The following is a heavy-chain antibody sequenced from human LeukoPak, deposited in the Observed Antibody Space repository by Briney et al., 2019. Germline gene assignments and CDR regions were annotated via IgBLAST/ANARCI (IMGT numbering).Heavy chain of an antibody. D-gene: IGHD3-22*01. CDR2: INHSGST. J-gene: IGHJ3*02. Sequence: SETLYLTCAVYGGSFSGYYWSWIRQPPGKGLEWIGEINHSGSTNYNPSLKSRVTISVDTSKNQFSLKLSSVTAADTAVYYCARGVPSAYYDSSGYYYSDAFDIWGQGTMVTVSS. V-gene: IGHV4-34*01. CDR1: GGSFSGYY. CDR3: ARGVPSAYYDSSGYYYSDAFDI.